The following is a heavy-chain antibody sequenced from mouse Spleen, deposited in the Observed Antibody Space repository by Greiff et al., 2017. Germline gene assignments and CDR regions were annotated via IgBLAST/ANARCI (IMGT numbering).Heavy chain of an antibody. D-gene: IGHD3-2*01. Sequence: QVQLQQPGAELVRPGSSVKLSCKASGYTFTSYWMHWVKQRPIQGLEWIGNIDPSDSETHYNQKFKDKATLTVDKSSSTAYMQLSSLTSEDSAVYYCARLGQLGLQFAYWGQGTLVTVSA. J-gene: IGHJ3*01. CDR1: GYTFTSYW. CDR2: IDPSDSET. CDR3: ARLGQLGLQFAY. V-gene: IGHV1-52*01.